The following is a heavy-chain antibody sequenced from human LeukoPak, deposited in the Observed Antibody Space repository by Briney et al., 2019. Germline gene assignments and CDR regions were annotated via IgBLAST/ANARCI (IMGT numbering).Heavy chain of an antibody. V-gene: IGHV3-11*04. D-gene: IGHD6-13*01. J-gene: IGHJ4*02. CDR2: ISSSGSTI. CDR1: GFTFSNAW. Sequence: GGSLRLSCAASGFTFSNAWMSWVRQAPGKGLEWLSYISSSGSTIYYADSVKGRFTISRDNAKNSLYLQMNSLRAEDTAVYYCARSSSSWYGDYWGQGTLVTVSS. CDR3: ARSSSSWYGDY.